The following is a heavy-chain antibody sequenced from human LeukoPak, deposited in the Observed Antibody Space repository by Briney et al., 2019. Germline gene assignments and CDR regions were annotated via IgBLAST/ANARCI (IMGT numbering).Heavy chain of an antibody. V-gene: IGHV1-69*13. Sequence: ASVKVSCKASGGTFSSYAISWVRQAPGQGLEWMGGIIPIFGTANYAQKFQGRVTITADESTSTAYMELSSLRSEDTAVYYCASQGYCSGGSCYIDFDYWGQGTLVTVSS. CDR2: IIPIFGTA. CDR3: ASQGYCSGGSCYIDFDY. J-gene: IGHJ4*02. CDR1: GGTFSSYA. D-gene: IGHD2-15*01.